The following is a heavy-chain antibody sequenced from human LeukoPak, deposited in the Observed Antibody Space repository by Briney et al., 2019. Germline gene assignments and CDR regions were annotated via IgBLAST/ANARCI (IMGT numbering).Heavy chain of an antibody. J-gene: IGHJ3*02. CDR2: INHSGST. CDR3: ARGPKVRGVIIANAFDI. CDR1: GGSFSGYY. D-gene: IGHD3-10*01. Sequence: PSETLSLTCAVYGGSFSGYYWSWIRQPPGKGREWFGEINHSGSTNYNPSLKSRVTISVDTSKNQFSLKLSSVTATDTAVYYCARGPKVRGVIIANAFDIWGQGTMVTVSS. V-gene: IGHV4-34*01.